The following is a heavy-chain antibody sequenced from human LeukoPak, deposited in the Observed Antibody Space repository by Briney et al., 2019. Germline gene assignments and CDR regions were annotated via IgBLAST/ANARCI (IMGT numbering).Heavy chain of an antibody. CDR3: ARDYRKGSNYDILTGPDY. D-gene: IGHD3-9*01. CDR1: GFTFSSYA. Sequence: GGSLRLSCAASGFTFSSYAMHWVRKAPGKGLEWVAVISYDGSNKYYADSVKGRFTISRDNSKNTLYLQMNSLRAEDTAVYYCARDYRKGSNYDILTGPDYWGQGTLVTVSS. V-gene: IGHV3-30*04. J-gene: IGHJ4*02. CDR2: ISYDGSNK.